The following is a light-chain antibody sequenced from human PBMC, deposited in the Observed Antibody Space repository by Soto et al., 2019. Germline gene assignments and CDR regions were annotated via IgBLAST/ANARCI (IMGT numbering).Light chain of an antibody. V-gene: IGKV3-11*01. CDR1: QSISRH. J-gene: IGKJ4*01. CDR3: QQRTNWPLLT. CDR2: DAS. Sequence: EVVLTQSPATLSLSPGERATLACRASQSISRHLAWYQQKPGQSPRLLIYDASRRATGIPPRFSGSGSGTDFNLTISSLEPEDFAVYYCQQRTNWPLLTFGGGTKVEI.